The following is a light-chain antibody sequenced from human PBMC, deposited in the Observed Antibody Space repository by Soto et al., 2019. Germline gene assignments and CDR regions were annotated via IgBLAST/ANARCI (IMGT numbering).Light chain of an antibody. J-gene: IGKJ2*01. CDR3: QQYFSYPYT. CDR2: AAA. Sequence: AIRMTQSPSSFSASTGDRVTITCRASQDISSYLAWYQQKVGKAPKLLIYAAATLQRGAPSRFSGSGSGTDFTLTNSRLQSEDFATYYCQQYFSYPYTFGQGTKLEI. CDR1: QDISSY. V-gene: IGKV1-8*01.